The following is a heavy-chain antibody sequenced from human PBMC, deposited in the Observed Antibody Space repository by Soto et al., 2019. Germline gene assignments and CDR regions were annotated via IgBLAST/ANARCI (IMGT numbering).Heavy chain of an antibody. CDR1: GYSFSSYW. J-gene: IGHJ4*02. V-gene: IGHV5-51*03. CDR2: IYPGDSDT. D-gene: IGHD3-10*01. CDR3: ARRSAALYYGPGTFDY. Sequence: EVQLVQSGAEVKKPGESLKISCKGSGYSFSSYWIAWVRQMPGKGLEYMGIIYPGDSDTRYSPSFEGQVTISADKSISTAYLQWTSLKASDSAMYYCARRSAALYYGPGTFDYWGQGTLVTASS.